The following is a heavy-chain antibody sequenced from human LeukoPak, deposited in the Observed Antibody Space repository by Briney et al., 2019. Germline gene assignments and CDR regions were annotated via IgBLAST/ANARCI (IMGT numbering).Heavy chain of an antibody. CDR3: ARDYYYYGMDV. J-gene: IGHJ6*02. Sequence: PGGSLRLSCAASGFTFSSYGIHWVRQAPGKGLEWVSVISKNGDTTYYADSVKGRFTISRDNAKNSLYLQMNSLRAEDTAVYYCARDYYYYGMDVWGQGTTVTVSS. V-gene: IGHV3-48*04. CDR1: GFTFSSYG. CDR2: ISKNGDTT.